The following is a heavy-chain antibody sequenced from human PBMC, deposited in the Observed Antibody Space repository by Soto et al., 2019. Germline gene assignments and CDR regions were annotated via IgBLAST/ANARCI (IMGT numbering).Heavy chain of an antibody. Sequence: GGSLRLSCAASGFTFSTYSMNWVRQAPGKGLEWVSYISSSSTTIYYADSVKGRFTISRDNAKNSLYLQMNSLRDEDTAVYYCAREPSQGGSYYDFWSGYYGYAFDIWGQGTMVTVSS. J-gene: IGHJ3*02. CDR2: ISSSSTTI. V-gene: IGHV3-48*02. CDR3: AREPSQGGSYYDFWSGYYGYAFDI. D-gene: IGHD3-3*01. CDR1: GFTFSTYS.